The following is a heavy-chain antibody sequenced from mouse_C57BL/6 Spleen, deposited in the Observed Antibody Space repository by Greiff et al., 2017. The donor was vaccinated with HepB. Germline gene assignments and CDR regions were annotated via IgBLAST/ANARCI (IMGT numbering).Heavy chain of an antibody. J-gene: IGHJ1*03. CDR2: IDPSDSYT. CDR1: GYTFTSYW. V-gene: IGHV1-59*01. Sequence: VQLQHPGAELVRPGTSVKLSCKASGYTFTSYWMHWVKQRPGQGLEWIGVIDPSDSYTNYNQKFKGKATLTVDTSSSTAYMQLSSLTSEDSAVYYCARTYDGYKNWYFDVWGTGTTVTVSS. D-gene: IGHD2-3*01. CDR3: ARTYDGYKNWYFDV.